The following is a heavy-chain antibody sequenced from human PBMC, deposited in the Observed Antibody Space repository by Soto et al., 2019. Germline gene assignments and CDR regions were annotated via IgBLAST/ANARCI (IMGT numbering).Heavy chain of an antibody. CDR3: ARRTAMGSRAFDY. CDR1: GGSISSSSYY. Sequence: QLQLQESGPGLVKPSETLSLTCTVSGGSISSSSYYWGGIRQPPGKGLEWIGSIYYSGSTYYNPSLKRRVTISVDTSKNQFSLKLSSVTAADTAVYYCARRTAMGSRAFDYWGQGTLVTVSS. V-gene: IGHV4-39*01. CDR2: IYYSGST. D-gene: IGHD2-2*01. J-gene: IGHJ4*02.